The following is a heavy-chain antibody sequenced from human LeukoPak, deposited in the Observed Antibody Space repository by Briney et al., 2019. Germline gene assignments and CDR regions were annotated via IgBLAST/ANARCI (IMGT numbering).Heavy chain of an antibody. CDR3: AKDRIFTAGAGAFDI. Sequence: PGGSLRLSCTASGFTFSSYAMSWVRQAPGKGVEGVSAISDSGGATYYADSVKGGLTISRDNSRSALYLQMNSLRAEDTAVYYCAKDRIFTAGAGAFDIWGQGTMVTLSS. J-gene: IGHJ3*02. V-gene: IGHV3-23*01. D-gene: IGHD6-13*01. CDR2: ISDSGGAT. CDR1: GFTFSSYA.